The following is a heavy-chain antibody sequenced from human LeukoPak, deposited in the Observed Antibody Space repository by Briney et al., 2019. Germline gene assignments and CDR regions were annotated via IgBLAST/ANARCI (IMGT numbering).Heavy chain of an antibody. CDR3: ARYYCPNGVCSGFDH. CDR1: GGSFSGYY. V-gene: IGHV4-34*01. Sequence: SETLSLTCAVYGGSFSGYYWSWIRQHPGKGLEWIGEINHSGSTNYNPSLKSRVTISVDTSKNQFSLKLSSVSAADTAVYYCARYYCPNGVCSGFDHWGQGTLVTVST. CDR2: INHSGST. D-gene: IGHD2-8*01. J-gene: IGHJ4*02.